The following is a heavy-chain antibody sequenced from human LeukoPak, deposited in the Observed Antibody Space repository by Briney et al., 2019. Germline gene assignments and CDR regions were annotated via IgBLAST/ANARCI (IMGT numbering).Heavy chain of an antibody. CDR3: VREDTPATANY. D-gene: IGHD2-21*02. J-gene: IGHJ4*02. V-gene: IGHV3-23*01. CDR2: ISGGGDIT. CDR1: GFNFANHA. Sequence: PGGSLRLSCAASGFNFANHAMSWVRQTAGKGLEWVSAISGGGDITYYADSVKGRFTISRDNSKDTLLLQMHSLRPGDTAVYYCVREDTPATANYWGQGTLVTISS.